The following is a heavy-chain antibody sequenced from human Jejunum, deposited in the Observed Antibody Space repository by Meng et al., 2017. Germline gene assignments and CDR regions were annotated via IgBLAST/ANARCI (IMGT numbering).Heavy chain of an antibody. V-gene: IGHV4-61*08. Sequence: VPVPEVGPGLVRPSGPLSLTCTCPGGSVSSAAYYWNWIRQPPGKGLEWIGYIYYSGGTTYSPSLNSRVTISIDTAKNQVSLKVSSVTAADTAVYYCAHSSSSSSFGFDYWGQGTLVTVSS. CDR3: AHSSSSSSFGFDY. CDR1: GGSVSSAAYY. CDR2: IYYSGGT. J-gene: IGHJ4*02. D-gene: IGHD6-6*01.